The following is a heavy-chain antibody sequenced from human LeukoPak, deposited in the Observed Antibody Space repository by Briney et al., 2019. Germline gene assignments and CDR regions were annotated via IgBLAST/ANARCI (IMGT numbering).Heavy chain of an antibody. CDR1: GGSISSYY. CDR2: FYYSGST. V-gene: IGHV4-59*01. Sequence: SETLSLTCTVSGGSISSYYWSWIRQPPGKGLEWIGYFYYSGSTNYNPSLKCRVTISVDTSKNQFSLKLSSVTAADTAVYYCARDRSYIWFDPWGQGTLVTVSS. CDR3: ARDRSYIWFDP. D-gene: IGHD1-26*01. J-gene: IGHJ5*02.